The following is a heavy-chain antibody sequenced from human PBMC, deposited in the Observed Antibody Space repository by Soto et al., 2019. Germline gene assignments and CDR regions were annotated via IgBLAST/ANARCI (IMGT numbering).Heavy chain of an antibody. Sequence: PGESLKISCKGFGYSFTSYWIGWVRQMPGKGLEWMGIIYPGDSDTRYSPSFQGQVTISADKSISTAYLQWSSLKASDTAMYYCARGIRAYDFWSGRPYYYYGMDVWGQGTTVTVSS. J-gene: IGHJ6*02. D-gene: IGHD3-3*01. CDR3: ARGIRAYDFWSGRPYYYYGMDV. CDR1: GYSFTSYW. V-gene: IGHV5-51*01. CDR2: IYPGDSDT.